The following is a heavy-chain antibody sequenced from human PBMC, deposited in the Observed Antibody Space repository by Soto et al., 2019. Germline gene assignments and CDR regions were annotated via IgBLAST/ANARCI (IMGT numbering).Heavy chain of an antibody. CDR2: IYYSGST. Sequence: PSETLSLTCPVSCGSLSSYYWGLVRPPPGKGLEWIGYIYYSGSTNYNPSLKSRVSISVDTSKNQFSLKLNSMTAADTAVYYCARHNYGSGSTYFDYWGQGTLVTVSS. CDR1: CGSLSSYY. V-gene: IGHV4-59*08. J-gene: IGHJ4*02. CDR3: ARHNYGSGSTYFDY. D-gene: IGHD3-10*01.